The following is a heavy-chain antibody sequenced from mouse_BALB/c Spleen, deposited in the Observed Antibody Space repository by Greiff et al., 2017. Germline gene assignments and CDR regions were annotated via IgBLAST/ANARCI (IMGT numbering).Heavy chain of an antibody. CDR3: ARDYDYDGGY. CDR2: ISSGGSYT. CDR1: GFTFSSYA. J-gene: IGHJ4*01. V-gene: IGHV5-9-4*01. Sequence: EVKLMESGGGLVKPGGSLKLSCAASGFTFSSYAMSWVRQSPEKRLEWVAEISSGGSYTYYPDTVTGRFTISRDNAKNTLYLEMSSLRSEDTAMYYCARDYDYDGGYWGQGTSVTVSS. D-gene: IGHD2-4*01.